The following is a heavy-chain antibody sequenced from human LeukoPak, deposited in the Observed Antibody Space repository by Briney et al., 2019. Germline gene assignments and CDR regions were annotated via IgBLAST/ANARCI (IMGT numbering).Heavy chain of an antibody. V-gene: IGHV1-69*04. CDR2: IIPILGIA. CDR3: ARDGHYDILTGYFQD. Sequence: SVKGSCKASGGTFSSYAISWVRQAPGQGLEWMGRIIPILGIANYAQKFQGRVTITADKSTSTAYMELSSLRSEDTAVYYCARDGHYDILTGYFQDWGQGTLVTVSS. CDR1: GGTFSSYA. J-gene: IGHJ1*01. D-gene: IGHD3-9*01.